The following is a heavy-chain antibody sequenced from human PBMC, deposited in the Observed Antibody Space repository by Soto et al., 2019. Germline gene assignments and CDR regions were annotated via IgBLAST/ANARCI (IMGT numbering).Heavy chain of an antibody. CDR3: ARDVPRDNYGMDV. CDR1: GYTFTSYG. J-gene: IGHJ6*02. V-gene: IGHV1-18*01. CDR2: ISAYNGNT. Sequence: VASVKVSCKASGYTFTSYGISWVRQAPGQGLEWMGWISAYNGNTNNAQKLQGRVTMTTDTSTSTAYMELRSLRSDDTAVYYCARDVPRDNYGMDVWGQGTTVTVSS.